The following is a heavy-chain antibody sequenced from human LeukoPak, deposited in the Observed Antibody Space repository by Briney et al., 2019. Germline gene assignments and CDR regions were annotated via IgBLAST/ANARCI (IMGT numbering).Heavy chain of an antibody. CDR1: GYTFTSYD. V-gene: IGHV1-8*01. D-gene: IGHD3-10*01. Sequence: ASVTVSFKASGYTFTSYDINWVRQATGQGLEWMGWMNPNSGNTGYAQKFQGRVTMTRNTSISTAYMELSSLRSEDTAVYYCARSQYYYGSGSFDRYYYYGMDVWGQGTTVTVSS. J-gene: IGHJ6*02. CDR2: MNPNSGNT. CDR3: ARSQYYYGSGSFDRYYYYGMDV.